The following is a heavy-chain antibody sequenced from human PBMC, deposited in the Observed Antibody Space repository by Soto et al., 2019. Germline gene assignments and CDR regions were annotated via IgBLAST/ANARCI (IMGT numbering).Heavy chain of an antibody. CDR3: ARDQYDFRSGSYYYAMEV. CDR2: IYYSGST. CDR1: GGSISSYY. Sequence: PEETLSLTCTVSGGSISSYYWSWIRQPPGKGLEWIGYIYYSGSTNYNPSLKSRVTISVDTSKNQFSLKLSSVTAADTAVYYCARDQYDFRSGSYYYAMEVWGQGTKVTVSS. D-gene: IGHD3-3*01. J-gene: IGHJ6*02. V-gene: IGHV4-59*01.